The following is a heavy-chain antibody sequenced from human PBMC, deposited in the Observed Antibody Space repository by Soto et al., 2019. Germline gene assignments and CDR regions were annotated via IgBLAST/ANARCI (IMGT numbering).Heavy chain of an antibody. V-gene: IGHV3-23*01. Sequence: PGGSLRLSCAASGFTFSSYAMSWVRQAPGKGLEWVSAISGSGGSTYYADSVKGRFTISRDNSKNTLYLQMNSLRAEDTAVYYCANPSYYDFWSGYPFDYWGQGTLVTVSS. J-gene: IGHJ4*02. CDR2: ISGSGGST. CDR3: ANPSYYDFWSGYPFDY. CDR1: GFTFSSYA. D-gene: IGHD3-3*01.